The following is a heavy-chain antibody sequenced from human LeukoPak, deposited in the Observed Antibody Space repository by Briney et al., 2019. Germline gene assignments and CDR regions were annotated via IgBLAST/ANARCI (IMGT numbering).Heavy chain of an antibody. CDR3: AREGTTGTTGPYFDY. Sequence: PGGSLRLSCAASGFTFSSYAMSWVRQAPGKGLEWVSAISGSGGSTYYADSVKGRFTTSRDNSKNTLYLQMNSLRAEDTAVYYCAREGTTGTTGPYFDYWGQGTLVTVSS. J-gene: IGHJ4*02. D-gene: IGHD1-1*01. CDR2: ISGSGGST. V-gene: IGHV3-23*01. CDR1: GFTFSSYA.